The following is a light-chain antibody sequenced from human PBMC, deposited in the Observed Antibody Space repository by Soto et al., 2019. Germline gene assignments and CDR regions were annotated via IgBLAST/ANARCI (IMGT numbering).Light chain of an antibody. CDR1: QSVLYSSNSKNY. CDR3: QQYYSTPPT. J-gene: IGKJ1*01. V-gene: IGKV4-1*01. CDR2: WAS. Sequence: DIVMTQSPDSLAVSLGERATINCKSSQSVLYSSNSKNYLTWYQQNPGQPPKLLIYWASTRESGIPDRFSGSGSGTDFTLTISILQAEDVAVYYCQQYYSTPPTFGQGTKVQIK.